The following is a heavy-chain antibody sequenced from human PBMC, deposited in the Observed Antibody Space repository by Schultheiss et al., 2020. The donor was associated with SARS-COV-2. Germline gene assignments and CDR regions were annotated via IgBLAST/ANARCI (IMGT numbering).Heavy chain of an antibody. CDR3: AKAWRDIVVVPVAAYDY. V-gene: IGHV3-9*01. Sequence: GGSLRLSCAASGFTFDDYAMHWVRQAPGKGLEWVSGISWNSGSIGYADSVKGRFTISRDNAKNSLYLQMNSLRAEDTAIYFCAKAWRDIVVVPVAAYDYWGQGTLVTVSS. CDR2: ISWNSGSI. D-gene: IGHD2-15*01. CDR1: GFTFDDYA. J-gene: IGHJ4*02.